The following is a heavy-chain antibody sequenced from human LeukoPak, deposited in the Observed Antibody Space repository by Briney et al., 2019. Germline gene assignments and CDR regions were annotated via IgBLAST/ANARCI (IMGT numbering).Heavy chain of an antibody. CDR2: IYYSGST. CDR3: ARHRPNYYDSSGSRGDWYFDL. J-gene: IGHJ2*01. D-gene: IGHD3-22*01. V-gene: IGHV4-39*01. Sequence: SETLSLTCTVSGGSISSSSYYWGWIRQPPGKGLEWIGSIYYSGSTYYNPSLKSRVTISVDTSKNQFSLKLSSVTAADTAVYYCARHRPNYYDSSGSRGDWYFDLWGRGTLVTVSS. CDR1: GGSISSSSYY.